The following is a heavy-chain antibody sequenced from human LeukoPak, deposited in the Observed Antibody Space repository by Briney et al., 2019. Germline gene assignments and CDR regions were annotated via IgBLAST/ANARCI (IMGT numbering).Heavy chain of an antibody. CDR1: GFTFGSYG. D-gene: IGHD3-3*01. J-gene: IGHJ4*02. CDR2: IRYDGSNK. CDR3: AKDLPPWSGYSTGYFDY. Sequence: PGGSLRLSCAASGFTFGSYGIHWVRQAPGKGLEWVAFIRYDGSNKYYADSVKGRFTISRDNSKNTLYLQMNSLRAEDTAVYYCAKDLPPWSGYSTGYFDYWGQGTLVTVSS. V-gene: IGHV3-30*02.